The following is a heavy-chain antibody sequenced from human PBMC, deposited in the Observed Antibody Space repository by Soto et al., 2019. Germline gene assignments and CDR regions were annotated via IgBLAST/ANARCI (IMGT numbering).Heavy chain of an antibody. CDR2: ISAYNGNT. V-gene: IGHV1-18*01. CDR1: GYTFTSYG. CDR3: ARDFGDYGFGSGDY. D-gene: IGHD4-17*01. J-gene: IGHJ4*02. Sequence: GGPVKVSCKASGYTFTSYGISWVRQAPGQGLEWMGWISAYNGNTNYAQKLQGRVTMTTDTSTSTAYMELRSLRSDDTAVYYCARDFGDYGFGSGDYWGQGTLVTVSS.